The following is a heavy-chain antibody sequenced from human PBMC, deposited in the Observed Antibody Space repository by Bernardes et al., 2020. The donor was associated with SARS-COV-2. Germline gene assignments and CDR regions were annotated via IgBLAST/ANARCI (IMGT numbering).Heavy chain of an antibody. V-gene: IGHV3-15*01. Sequence: GGSLRLSCAASAFTLSNAWMSWVRQAPGKGLEWVGRIKSKIDGATRDYAAPVKGRFSISRDDSKNTLYLQLNSLKSEDTGVYYCTTDRSRPRISPIIVAPRNLDYWGQGALVIVSS. D-gene: IGHD5-12*01. CDR2: IKSKIDGATR. CDR3: TTDRSRPRISPIIVAPRNLDY. CDR1: AFTLSNAW. J-gene: IGHJ4*02.